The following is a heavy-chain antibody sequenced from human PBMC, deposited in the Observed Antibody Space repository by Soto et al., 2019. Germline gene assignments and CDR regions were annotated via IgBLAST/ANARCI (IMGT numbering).Heavy chain of an antibody. Sequence: GGSLRLSCAASGFTVSSNYMSWVRQAPGKGLEWVSVIYSGGSTYYADSVKGRFTISRDNSKNTLYLQMNSLRAEDTAVYYCARGPVSSYCSGGSCYDYWCQGTLLTVSS. V-gene: IGHV3-53*01. J-gene: IGHJ4*02. D-gene: IGHD2-15*01. CDR3: ARGPVSSYCSGGSCYDY. CDR2: IYSGGST. CDR1: GFTVSSNY.